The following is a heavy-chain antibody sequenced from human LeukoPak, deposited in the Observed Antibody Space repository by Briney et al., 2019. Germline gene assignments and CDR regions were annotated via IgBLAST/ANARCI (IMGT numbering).Heavy chain of an antibody. CDR2: INHSGST. Sequence: PSDTLSLPCAVYGGSFRGYYRSWIRQPPGKGREWIGEINHSGSTNYNPSLKSRVTISVDTSKNQFSLKLSSVTAADTAVYYCASLDYYYDSSGYYSDYWGQGTLVTVSS. J-gene: IGHJ4*02. CDR1: GGSFRGYY. CDR3: ASLDYYYDSSGYYSDY. V-gene: IGHV4-34*01. D-gene: IGHD3-22*01.